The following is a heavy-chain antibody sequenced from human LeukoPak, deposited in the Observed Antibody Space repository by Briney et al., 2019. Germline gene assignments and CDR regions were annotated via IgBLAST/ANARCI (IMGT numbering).Heavy chain of an antibody. CDR1: GGSINSGGYY. CDR3: ARDVSPDYCSSTSCYLDYYMDV. D-gene: IGHD2-2*01. J-gene: IGHJ6*03. Sequence: SQTLSLTCTVSGGSINSGGYYWSWIRQHPGKGLGWVGYIYYSGRTYYNPSLKSRVTISVDTSKNQFSLKLSSVTAADTAVYHCARDVSPDYCSSTSCYLDYYMDVWGKGTTVTVSS. CDR2: IYYSGRT. V-gene: IGHV4-31*03.